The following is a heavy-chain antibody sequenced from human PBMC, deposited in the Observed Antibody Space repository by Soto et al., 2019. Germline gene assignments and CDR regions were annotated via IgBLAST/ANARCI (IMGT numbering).Heavy chain of an antibody. CDR1: GFTVSSNY. J-gene: IGHJ4*02. Sequence: EVQLVESGGGLVQPGGSLRLSCAASGFTVSSNYMSWVRHAPGKGLEWVSVIYSGGSTYYADSVKGRFTISRDNSKNTLYLQMNSLRVVDTAVYYCARDRGGPLKNWGQGTLVTVSS. D-gene: IGHD3-10*01. V-gene: IGHV3-66*01. CDR3: ARDRGGPLKN. CDR2: IYSGGST.